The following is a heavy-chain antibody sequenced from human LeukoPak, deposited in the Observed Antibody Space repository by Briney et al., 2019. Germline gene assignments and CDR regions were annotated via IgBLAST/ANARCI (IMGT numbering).Heavy chain of an antibody. V-gene: IGHV3-49*04. CDR2: IRSKAYGGTT. CDR3: TRDLSVVVVTEVLYWFDP. J-gene: IGHJ5*02. Sequence: GGSLRLSCTASGFTFGDYAMSWVRQAPGKGLEWVGFIRSKAYGGTTEYAASVKGRFTISRDDSKSIAYLQMNSLKTEDTAVYYCTRDLSVVVVTEVLYWFDPWGQGTLVTVSS. CDR1: GFTFGDYA. D-gene: IGHD2-21*02.